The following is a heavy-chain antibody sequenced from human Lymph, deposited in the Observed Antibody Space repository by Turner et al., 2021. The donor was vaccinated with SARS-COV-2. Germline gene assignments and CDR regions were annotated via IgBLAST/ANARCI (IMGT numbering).Heavy chain of an antibody. Sequence: QVQLVESGGGVVQPGRSLRLSCAASGFTFSRYGMHWVSQAPGKGLEWVAVIWYDGSNKYYADSVKGRFTISRDNSKNTLYLQMNSLRAEDTAVYYCARDLRFGELPAADHWGQGTLVTVSS. V-gene: IGHV3-33*01. CDR3: ARDLRFGELPAADH. CDR2: IWYDGSNK. J-gene: IGHJ4*02. D-gene: IGHD3-10*01. CDR1: GFTFSRYG.